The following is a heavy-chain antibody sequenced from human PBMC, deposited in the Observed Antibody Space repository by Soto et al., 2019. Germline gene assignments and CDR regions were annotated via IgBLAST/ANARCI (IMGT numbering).Heavy chain of an antibody. Sequence: QPGGSLTLSCAASGFIFTSYGMHWVRQAPGKGLEWMALILHDGSAEYYADSVKGRFTISRDNSKNTLYLQMNSLTAEDTAVYYCARSRDGYSFYFYYGMDGWGQGTTVTVSS. D-gene: IGHD4-4*01. J-gene: IGHJ6*02. CDR3: ARSRDGYSFYFYYGMDG. CDR2: ILHDGSAE. V-gene: IGHV3-30*03. CDR1: GFIFTSYG.